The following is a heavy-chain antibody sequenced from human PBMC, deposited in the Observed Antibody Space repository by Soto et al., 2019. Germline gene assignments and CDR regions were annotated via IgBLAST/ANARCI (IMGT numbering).Heavy chain of an antibody. J-gene: IGHJ6*02. D-gene: IGHD6-19*01. Sequence: SETLSLTCTVSGGSISPYFWSWIRQPAGKGLEWIGRIYFSGSTHYEPSFKSRVTMSVDRSKKQVTLKMRSMTAADTAVYYCAREGGYFDSSGSGVYHYYGVDVWGQGTTVNVS. CDR1: GGSISPYF. V-gene: IGHV4-4*07. CDR2: IYFSGST. CDR3: AREGGYFDSSGSGVYHYYGVDV.